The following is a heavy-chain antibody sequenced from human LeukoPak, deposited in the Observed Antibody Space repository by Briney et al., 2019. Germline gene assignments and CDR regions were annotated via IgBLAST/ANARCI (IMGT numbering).Heavy chain of an antibody. V-gene: IGHV3-9*01. D-gene: IGHD3-16*01. CDR2: ISWNSGSI. J-gene: IGHJ6*02. CDR3: ARGGGLDV. Sequence: GGSLRLSCAASGFTFDDYAMHWVRQAPGKGLEWVSGISWNSGSIGYADSVKGRFTISRDNAKNSLYLQMSDLRAEDTAVYFCARGGGLDVWGQGATVTVSS. CDR1: GFTFDDYA.